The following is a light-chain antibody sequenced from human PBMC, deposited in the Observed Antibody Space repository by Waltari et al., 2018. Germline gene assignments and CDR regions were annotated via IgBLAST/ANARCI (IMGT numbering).Light chain of an antibody. Sequence: IVMTQSPATLSLSQGERAALSCRASQNISTNLAWYQQKPGQAPRLLTYGASTRATGVPGRFSGSGSGIEFTLTVSSLQPEDFAVYYCLQYNKWPALTFGGGTKVEIK. V-gene: IGKV3-15*01. CDR2: GAS. CDR3: LQYNKWPALT. J-gene: IGKJ4*01. CDR1: QNISTN.